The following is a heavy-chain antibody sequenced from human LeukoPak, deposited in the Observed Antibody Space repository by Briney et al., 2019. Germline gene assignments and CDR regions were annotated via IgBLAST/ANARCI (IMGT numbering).Heavy chain of an antibody. J-gene: IGHJ4*02. CDR3: AKDSSGWYFDY. D-gene: IGHD6-19*01. CDR2: ISGSGGST. V-gene: IGHV3-23*01. CDR1: GFTFSSYA. Sequence: GGSLRLSCAASGFTFSSYAMGWVRRAPGKGLEWVSAISGSGGSTYYADSVKGRFTISRDNSKNTLYLQMNSLRAEDTAVYYCAKDSSGWYFDYWGQGTLVTVSS.